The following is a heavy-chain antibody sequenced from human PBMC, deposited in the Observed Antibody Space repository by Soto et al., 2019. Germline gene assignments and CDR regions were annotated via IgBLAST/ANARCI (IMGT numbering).Heavy chain of an antibody. J-gene: IGHJ1*01. CDR3: ASGDIVVVVAVKAEYFQH. D-gene: IGHD2-15*01. V-gene: IGHV1-69*06. CDR2: IIPIFGTA. Sequence: SVKVSCKASGGTFSSYAISWVRQAPGQGLEWMGGIIPIFGTANYAQKFQGRVTITADKSTSTAYMELSSLRSEDTAAYYCASGDIVVVVAVKAEYFQHWGQGTLVTVSS. CDR1: GGTFSSYA.